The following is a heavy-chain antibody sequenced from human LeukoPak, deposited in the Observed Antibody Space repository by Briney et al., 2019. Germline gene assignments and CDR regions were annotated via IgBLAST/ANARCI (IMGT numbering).Heavy chain of an antibody. V-gene: IGHV4-59*01. CDR3: AREGDYGDYVNWFDP. D-gene: IGHD4-17*01. J-gene: IGHJ5*02. CDR2: IYYSGST. Sequence: PSETLSLTCTVSGGSISSYYWSWIRQPPGKGLEWIGYIYYSGSTNYNPSLKSRVTISVDTSKNQFSLKLSSVTAADTAVYYCAREGDYGDYVNWFDPWGQGTLVTVSS. CDR1: GGSISSYY.